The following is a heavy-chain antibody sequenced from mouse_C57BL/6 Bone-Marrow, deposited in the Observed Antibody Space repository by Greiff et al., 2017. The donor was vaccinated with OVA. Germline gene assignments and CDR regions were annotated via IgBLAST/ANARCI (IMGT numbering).Heavy chain of an antibody. V-gene: IGHV5-15*01. D-gene: IGHD2-12*01. CDR3: ASHYSESTWFAY. Sequence: EVQGVESGGGLVQPGGSLKLSCAASGFTFSDYGMAWVRQAPRKGPEWVAFISNLAYSIYYADTVTGRFTISRENAKNTLYLEMSSLRSEDTAMYDCASHYSESTWFAYWGQGTLVTVSA. CDR1: GFTFSDYG. J-gene: IGHJ3*01. CDR2: ISNLAYSI.